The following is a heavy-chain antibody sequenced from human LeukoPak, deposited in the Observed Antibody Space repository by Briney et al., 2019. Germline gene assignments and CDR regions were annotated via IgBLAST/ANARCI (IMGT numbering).Heavy chain of an antibody. J-gene: IGHJ4*02. CDR3: ATAQYYYDSSVW. Sequence: GASVKVSCKVSGYTLTELSMHWVRQAPGEGLEWMGGFDPEDGETIYAQKFQGRVTMTEDTSTDTAYMELSSLRSEDTAVYYCATAQYYYDSSVWWGQGTLVTVSS. CDR1: GYTLTELS. D-gene: IGHD3-22*01. CDR2: FDPEDGET. V-gene: IGHV1-24*01.